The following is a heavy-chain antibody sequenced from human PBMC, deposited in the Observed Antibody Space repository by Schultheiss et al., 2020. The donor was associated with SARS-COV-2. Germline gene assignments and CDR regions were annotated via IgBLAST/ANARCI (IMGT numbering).Heavy chain of an antibody. CDR3: ARRRCSSTSCYMGDWFDP. J-gene: IGHJ5*02. V-gene: IGHV4-61*10. D-gene: IGHD2-2*02. CDR2: IYYSGST. CDR1: GGSISSGYY. Sequence: SETLSLTCTVSGGSISSGYYWSWIRQPAGKGLEWIGYIYYSGSTNYNPSLKSRVTISVDTSKNQFSLKLSSVTAADTAVYYCARRRCSSTSCYMGDWFDPWGQGTLVTVSS.